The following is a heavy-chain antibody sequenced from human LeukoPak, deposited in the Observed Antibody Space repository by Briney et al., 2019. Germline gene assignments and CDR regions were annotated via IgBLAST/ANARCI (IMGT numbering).Heavy chain of an antibody. CDR3: TKSDGYGLIRI. J-gene: IGHJ3*02. D-gene: IGHD5-18*01. V-gene: IGHV4-39*07. CDR1: GDSITGYY. CDR2: IYYTGNT. Sequence: PSETLSLTCTVSGDSITGYYWGWIRQPPGKGLEWIGNIYYTGNTYYNVSLKSRVTISLDTSKNQFSLKVSSMTAADTAVYYCTKSDGYGLIRIWGQGTMVTVSP.